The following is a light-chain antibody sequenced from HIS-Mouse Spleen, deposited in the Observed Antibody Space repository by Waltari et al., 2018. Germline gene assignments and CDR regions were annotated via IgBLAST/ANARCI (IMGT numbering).Light chain of an antibody. CDR3: AAWDDSLSGYV. CDR1: SSNIGSNY. J-gene: IGLJ1*01. CDR2: RNN. Sequence: QSVLTQPPSASGTPGQRVTISCSGSSSNIGSNYVYWYQQLPGTAPKLLIYRNNQRPSGVPGRVSGSKSGTSASLASSGLRSEDEADYYCAAWDDSLSGYVFGTGTKVTVL. V-gene: IGLV1-47*01.